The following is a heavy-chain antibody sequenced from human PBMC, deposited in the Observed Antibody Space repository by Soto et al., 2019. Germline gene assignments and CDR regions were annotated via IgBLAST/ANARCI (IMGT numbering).Heavy chain of an antibody. J-gene: IGHJ4*02. CDR3: AREGGYSSSWYTFDY. D-gene: IGHD6-13*01. V-gene: IGHV3-48*02. Sequence: PGGSLRLSCAASGFTFSSYSMNWVRQAPGKGLEWVSYISSSSSTIYYADSVKGRFTISRDNAKNSLYLQMNGLRDEDTAVYYCAREGGYSSSWYTFDYWGQGTLVTVSS. CDR2: ISSSSSTI. CDR1: GFTFSSYS.